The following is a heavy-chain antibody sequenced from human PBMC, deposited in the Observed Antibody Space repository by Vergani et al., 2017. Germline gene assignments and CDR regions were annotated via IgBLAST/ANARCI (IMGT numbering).Heavy chain of an antibody. CDR1: GSTFSSYA. CDR3: ATLPAASPY. J-gene: IGHJ4*02. V-gene: IGHV3-48*01. CDR2: ISRSSSTI. Sequence: EVQLVESGGGLVQPGGSLRLSCAASGSTFSSYAMNWVRQAPGKGLEWVSYISRSSSTIYYADSVKGRFTISRDNAKNSLHLQMNNLRAEDTAVYYCATLPAASPYWGQGTLVTVSS. D-gene: IGHD2-2*01.